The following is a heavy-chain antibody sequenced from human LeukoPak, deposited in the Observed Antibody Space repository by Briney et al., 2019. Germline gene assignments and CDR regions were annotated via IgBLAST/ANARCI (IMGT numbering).Heavy chain of an antibody. V-gene: IGHV3-11*04. Sequence: SGGSLRLSCAASGFTFSDYYMSWIRQAPGKGLEWVSSVKGRFTISRDNAKNSLYLQMNSLRAEDTAVYYCARSLDYNWGQGTLVTVSS. D-gene: IGHD3-16*01. J-gene: IGHJ4*02. CDR3: ARSLDYN. CDR1: GFTFSDYY.